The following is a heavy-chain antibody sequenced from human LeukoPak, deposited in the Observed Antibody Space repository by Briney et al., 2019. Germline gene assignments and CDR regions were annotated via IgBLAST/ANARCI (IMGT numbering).Heavy chain of an antibody. Sequence: PSETLSLTCTVSGGSISSSSYYWGWIRQPPGKGLEWIGSIYYSGSTYYNPSLKSRVTISVDTSKNQFSLKLSPVTAADTAVYYCARDSRGSGSYYRRYYFDYWGQGTLVTVSS. CDR1: GGSISSSSYY. D-gene: IGHD1-26*01. V-gene: IGHV4-39*07. J-gene: IGHJ4*02. CDR3: ARDSRGSGSYYRRYYFDY. CDR2: IYYSGST.